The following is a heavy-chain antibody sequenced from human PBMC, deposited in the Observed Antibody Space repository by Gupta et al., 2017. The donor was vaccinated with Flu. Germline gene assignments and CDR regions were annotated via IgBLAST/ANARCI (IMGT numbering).Heavy chain of an antibody. J-gene: IGHJ4*02. CDR3: ARNGLAAKWGLPPAIAY. CDR1: GDSFSSSY. Sequence: PSGTLSLTCTVSGDSFSSSYWSWIRQPPGKRLEWIGFIYYTGTTNVNPSLRSRVTMSLDTSNQQLSLKMNSVTAADTAVYYCARNGLAAKWGLPPAIAYWGQGALVTVSS. D-gene: IGHD1-26*01. CDR2: IYYTGTT. V-gene: IGHV4-59*08.